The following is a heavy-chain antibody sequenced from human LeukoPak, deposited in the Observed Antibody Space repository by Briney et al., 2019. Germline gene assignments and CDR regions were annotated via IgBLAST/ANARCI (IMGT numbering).Heavy chain of an antibody. D-gene: IGHD1-26*01. Sequence: GGSLRLSCAASGFTFSSYEMNWVRQAPGKGLEWVSYISSRGSTIYYADSVKGRFTISRDNAKNSLYLQMNSLRAEDTAVYYCARDTTPCDYWGQGTLVTVSS. CDR2: ISSRGSTI. CDR3: ARDTTPCDY. CDR1: GFTFSSYE. V-gene: IGHV3-48*03. J-gene: IGHJ4*02.